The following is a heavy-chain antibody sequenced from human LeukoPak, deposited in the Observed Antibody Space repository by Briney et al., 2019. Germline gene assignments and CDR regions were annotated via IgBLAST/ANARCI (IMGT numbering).Heavy chain of an antibody. J-gene: IGHJ6*02. CDR1: GFTFSSPW. V-gene: IGHV3-74*01. CDR3: ARSRYSYGYISYGMDV. D-gene: IGHD5-18*01. Sequence: GGSLRLSCAASGFTFSSPWMHWVRQAPGKGLVWVSHINSDGSSTTYADSVKGRFTISRDNAKSTLYLQMNSLRAEDTAVYYCARSRYSYGYISYGMDVWGQGTTVTVS. CDR2: INSDGSST.